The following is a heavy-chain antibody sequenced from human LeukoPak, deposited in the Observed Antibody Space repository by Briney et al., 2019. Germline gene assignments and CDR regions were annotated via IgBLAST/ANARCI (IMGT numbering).Heavy chain of an antibody. CDR2: ISGSGGST. V-gene: IGHV3-23*01. D-gene: IGHD6-13*01. CDR3: AKRVAAAGTRWGNDAFDI. Sequence: GGSVRLSCAASGFTFSSYAMSWVRQAPGKGLEWVSAISGSGGSTYYADSVKGRFTISRDNSKNTLYLQMNSLRAEDTAVYYCAKRVAAAGTRWGNDAFDIWGQGTMVTVSS. CDR1: GFTFSSYA. J-gene: IGHJ3*02.